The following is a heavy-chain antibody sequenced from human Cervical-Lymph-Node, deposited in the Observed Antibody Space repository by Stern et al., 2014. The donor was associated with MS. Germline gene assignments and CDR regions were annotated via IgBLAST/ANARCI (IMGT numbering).Heavy chain of an antibody. Sequence: QVQLVQYGPDLNSPGSSGTVSCKAAGHSFPSHGISRVRPAPVQGLEWMGGLFPFFGTPIYAQKFQGRVTMTADESTTTAYMDLTSLSVEDTAVYYCATSTYGLVHWGQGTLVTVSS. CDR3: ATSTYGLVH. CDR1: GHSFPSHG. J-gene: IGHJ4*02. CDR2: LFPFFGTP. D-gene: IGHD3-10*01. V-gene: IGHV1-69*01.